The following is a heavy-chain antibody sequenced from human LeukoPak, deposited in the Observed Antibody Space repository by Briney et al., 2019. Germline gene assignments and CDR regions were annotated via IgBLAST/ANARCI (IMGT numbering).Heavy chain of an antibody. CDR3: AKESLRVVPSATFDY. Sequence: GGSLRLSCAASGFTVSSNYMSWVRQAPGKGLEWVSVISSGGSPYYAVSVKGRFTISRDNSKNTLYLQMHSLRAEDTAVYYCAKESLRVVPSATFDYWGQGTLVTVSS. V-gene: IGHV3-53*01. J-gene: IGHJ4*02. CDR1: GFTVSSNY. D-gene: IGHD2-2*01. CDR2: ISSGGSP.